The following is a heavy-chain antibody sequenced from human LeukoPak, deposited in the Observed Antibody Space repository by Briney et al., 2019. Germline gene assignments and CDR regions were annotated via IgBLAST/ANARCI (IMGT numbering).Heavy chain of an antibody. V-gene: IGHV4-4*07. CDR3: ARGGYSSGWYALYYFDY. D-gene: IGHD6-19*01. J-gene: IGHJ4*02. CDR2: IYTSGST. CDR1: GGSISSYY. Sequence: SETLSLTCTVSGGSISSYYWSLIRQPAGKGLEWIGRIYTSGSTNYNPSLKSRVTMSVDTSKNQFSLKLSSVTAADTAVYYCARGGYSSGWYALYYFDYWSQGTLVTVSS.